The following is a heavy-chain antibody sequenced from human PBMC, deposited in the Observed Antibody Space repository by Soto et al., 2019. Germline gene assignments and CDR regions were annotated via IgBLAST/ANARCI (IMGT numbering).Heavy chain of an antibody. J-gene: IGHJ4*02. D-gene: IGHD3-10*01. Sequence: SGPTLVNPTQTLTLTCTFSGFSLGTTGMRVSWVRQPPGKALEWLARIDWDDDKFYSTSLKTRLTISKDTSKNQVVLRMTNMDPADTATYYCARTAGYYRGRQFDYWGQGTLVTVSS. CDR2: IDWDDDK. CDR1: GFSLGTTGMR. V-gene: IGHV2-70*04. CDR3: ARTAGYYRGRQFDY.